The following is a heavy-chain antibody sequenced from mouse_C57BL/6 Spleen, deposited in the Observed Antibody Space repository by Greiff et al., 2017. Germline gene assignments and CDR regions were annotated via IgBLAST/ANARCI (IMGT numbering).Heavy chain of an antibody. CDR3: THYDGYWFAY. CDR1: GFNIKDDY. D-gene: IGHD2-3*01. V-gene: IGHV14-4*01. J-gene: IGHJ3*01. CDR2: IDPENGDT. Sequence: VQLQQSGAELVRPGASVKLSCTASGFNIKDDYMHWVKQRPEQGLEWIGWIDPENGDTEYASKFQGKATITADTSSNTAYLQLSSLTSEDTAVYYCTHYDGYWFAYWGQGTLVTVSA.